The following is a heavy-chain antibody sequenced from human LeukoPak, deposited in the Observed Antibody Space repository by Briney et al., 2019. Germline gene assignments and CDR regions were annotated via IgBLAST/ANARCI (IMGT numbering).Heavy chain of an antibody. D-gene: IGHD6-19*01. Sequence: GGSLRLSCAASGFTFSSYWMHWVRQAPGKGLVWVSRINSDGSSTSYADSVKGRFTISRDNAKNTLYLQMNSLRAEDTAVYYCARASRRYSSGWYRRTENYYYYYMDVWGKGTTVTISS. CDR1: GFTFSSYW. J-gene: IGHJ6*03. V-gene: IGHV3-74*01. CDR3: ARASRRYSSGWYRRTENYYYYYMDV. CDR2: INSDGSST.